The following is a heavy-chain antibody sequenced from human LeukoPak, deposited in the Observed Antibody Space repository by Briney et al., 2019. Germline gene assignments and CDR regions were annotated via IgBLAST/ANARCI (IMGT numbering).Heavy chain of an antibody. V-gene: IGHV4-59*08. CDR1: GGSISSYY. CDR2: IYYSGST. D-gene: IGHD3-10*01. CDR3: ARWFGENAFDI. Sequence: SETLSLTCTVSGGSISSYYWSWIRQPPGKGLEWIGYIYYSGSTNYNPSLKSRVTISVDTSKNQFSLKLSSVTAADTAVYYCARWFGENAFDIWGQGTMVTVSS. J-gene: IGHJ3*02.